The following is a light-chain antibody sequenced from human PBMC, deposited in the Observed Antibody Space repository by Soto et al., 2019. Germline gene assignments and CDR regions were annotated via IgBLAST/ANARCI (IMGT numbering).Light chain of an antibody. V-gene: IGKV1-39*01. J-gene: IGKJ5*01. CDR3: QQDYSTPAT. CDR2: AAS. CDR1: ESISSH. Sequence: DIQMSQSPSSLSASVGGRGNITCRAAESISSHLNCYHQKPGRAPDLLIYAASTLQNGVPSRFTGSGSGTEFTLTITGLQLEDFATYYCQQDYSTPATFGQGTRVEIK.